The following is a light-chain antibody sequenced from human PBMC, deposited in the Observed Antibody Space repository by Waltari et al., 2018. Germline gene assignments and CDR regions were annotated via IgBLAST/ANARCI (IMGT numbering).Light chain of an antibody. CDR1: VFPRKY. V-gene: IGLV3-25*03. CDR2: KDN. Sequence: SYELTQPPSVSVSPGQTARITCSGAVFPRKYAYWYQQKPGQAPVMVIYKDNERPAGIPERFSGSSSGRSATLTISGAQAEDEADYYCQSADSSLVVFGGGTKLTVL. J-gene: IGLJ2*01. CDR3: QSADSSLVV.